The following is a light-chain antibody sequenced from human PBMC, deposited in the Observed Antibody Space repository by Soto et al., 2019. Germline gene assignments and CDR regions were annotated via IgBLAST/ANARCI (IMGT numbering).Light chain of an antibody. J-gene: IGLJ1*01. V-gene: IGLV2-8*01. CDR2: EVS. Sequence: QSVLTQPPSASGSPGQSVTISCTGTSSDVGGYDYVSWYQQHPGKAPKLMIYEVSKRPSGVPDRFSGSKSGNTASLTVSGLQAEDEADYYYSSYAGSNNPYVFGTGTKVTVL. CDR3: SSYAGSNNPYV. CDR1: SSDVGGYDY.